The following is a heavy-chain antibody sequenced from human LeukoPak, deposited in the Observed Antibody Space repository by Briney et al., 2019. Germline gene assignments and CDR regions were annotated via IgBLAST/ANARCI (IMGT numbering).Heavy chain of an antibody. CDR2: IIPIFGTA. CDR3: ARAYYYGSGSFTQHCPDDNYYYYMDV. V-gene: IGHV1-69*05. CDR1: GGTFSSYA. J-gene: IGHJ6*03. D-gene: IGHD3-10*01. Sequence: SVKLSCKASGGTFSSYAISWVRQAPGQGLEWMGGIIPIFGTANYAQKFQGRVTITTDESTSTAYMGLSSLRSEDTAVYYCARAYYYGSGSFTQHCPDDNYYYYMDVWGKGTTVTVSS.